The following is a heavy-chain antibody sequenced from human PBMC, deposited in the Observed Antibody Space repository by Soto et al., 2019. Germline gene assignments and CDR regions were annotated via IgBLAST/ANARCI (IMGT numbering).Heavy chain of an antibody. V-gene: IGHV4-30-4*01. Sequence: SETLSLTCTVSGGSISSGDYYWSWIRQPPGKGMEWIGYIYYSGSTYYNPSLKSRVTISIDTSKNQFSLKQSYVTAENKAVYFCARTVRLLGYDSSGHPEYFQHWGQGTLVTVSS. D-gene: IGHD3-22*01. CDR1: GGSISSGDYY. CDR2: IYYSGST. CDR3: ARTVRLLGYDSSGHPEYFQH. J-gene: IGHJ1*01.